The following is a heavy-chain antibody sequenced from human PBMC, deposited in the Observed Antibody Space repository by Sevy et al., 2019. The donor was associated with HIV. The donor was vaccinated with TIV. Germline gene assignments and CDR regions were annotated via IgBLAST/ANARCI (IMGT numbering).Heavy chain of an antibody. J-gene: IGHJ4*02. V-gene: IGHV3-7*01. CDR1: GLSFSSYW. D-gene: IGHD1-26*01. CDR3: AGGGANTAY. CDR2: IKEDGSEK. Sequence: GGSLRLSCAASGLSFSSYWMTWVRQAPGKGLEWVANIKEDGSEKYYVDSVKGRFIISRDNAKNSLYLQMNSLRAEDTAVYYCAGGGANTAYWGQGTLVTVSS.